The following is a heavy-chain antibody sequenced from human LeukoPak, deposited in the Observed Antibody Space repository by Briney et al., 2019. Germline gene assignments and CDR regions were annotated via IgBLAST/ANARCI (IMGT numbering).Heavy chain of an antibody. J-gene: IGHJ4*02. V-gene: IGHV3-15*01. CDR2: IKSKADGGTI. CDR3: AIRYDSSCYCYNHYFDF. D-gene: IGHD3-22*01. Sequence: GGSLRLSCAASGFTFSNAWMSWVRQAPGKGLEWVGRIKSKADGGTIDYAAPVKGRFTISRDDSKNTLYLQMNSLKTEDTAVYYCAIRYDSSCYCYNHYFDFWGQGALVTVSS. CDR1: GFTFSNAW.